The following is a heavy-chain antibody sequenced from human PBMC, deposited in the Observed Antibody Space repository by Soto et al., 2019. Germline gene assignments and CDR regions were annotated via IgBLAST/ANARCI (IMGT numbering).Heavy chain of an antibody. CDR2: INPNSSGT. CDR3: AAGYCSGGSCRSHYYYYGMDV. J-gene: IGHJ6*02. Sequence: GASVKVSCKASGYTFTGYYMHWVRQAPGQGLEWMGWINPNSSGTNYAQKFQGRVTMTRDMSTSTAYMELSSLRSEDTAVYYCAAGYCSGGSCRSHYYYYGMDVWGQGTTVTVSS. V-gene: IGHV1-2*02. D-gene: IGHD2-15*01. CDR1: GYTFTGYY.